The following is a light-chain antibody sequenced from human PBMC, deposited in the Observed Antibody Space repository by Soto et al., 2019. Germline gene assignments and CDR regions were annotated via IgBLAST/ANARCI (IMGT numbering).Light chain of an antibody. V-gene: IGKV3-15*01. CDR2: GAS. CDR3: QQYNNWPPLT. CDR1: QSVSSR. J-gene: IGKJ4*01. Sequence: EIVMTQSPATLSVSPGERATLSCRASQSVSSRLAWYQAKPGQAPRLLIYGASIMATGIPARFSGSGSGTEFTLTISSLQSEDFAVYYCQQYNNWPPLTFGGGTKVEIK.